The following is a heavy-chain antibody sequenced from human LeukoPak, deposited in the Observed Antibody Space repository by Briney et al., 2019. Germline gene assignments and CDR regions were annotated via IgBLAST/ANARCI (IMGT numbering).Heavy chain of an antibody. CDR3: ARGSYYDTWAWY. D-gene: IGHD3-22*01. J-gene: IGHJ4*02. CDR1: GDSISSGDYY. CDR2: ISSSGST. V-gene: IGHV4-61*02. Sequence: SETLSLTCTVSGDSISSGDYYWSWIRQPAGKGLEWIGRISSSGSTNYNPSLKSRVTISVDTSKNQFSLKLSSVTAADTAVYYCARGSYYDTWAWYWGQGTLVTVSS.